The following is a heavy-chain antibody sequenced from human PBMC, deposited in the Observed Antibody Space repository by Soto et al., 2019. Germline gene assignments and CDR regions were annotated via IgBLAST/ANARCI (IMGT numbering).Heavy chain of an antibody. CDR1: GGSFSGNY. CDR3: ARARWFDP. Sequence: TLSLTCAVYGGSFSGNYWSWIRQPPGKGLEGIGEISHSGSTCKNPSLKSQVTMSEDTTKKKFSLKLSSVTAADTAVYYCARARWFDPCGQGTLVTVSS. J-gene: IGHJ5*02. V-gene: IGHV4-34*01. CDR2: ISHSGST.